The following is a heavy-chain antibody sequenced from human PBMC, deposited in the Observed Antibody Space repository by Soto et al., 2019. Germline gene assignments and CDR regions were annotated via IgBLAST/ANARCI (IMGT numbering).Heavy chain of an antibody. Sequence: GESLKISCKGAGYSISTYLIAWVRQVPGKGLEWMEIIFPGDSDTRYSPSFQGQVIISADKSISTAYLQWSSLKASDTAMYYCARISANAFNVWGQGTMVTVSS. J-gene: IGHJ3*01. CDR3: ARISANAFNV. V-gene: IGHV5-51*01. CDR2: IFPGDSDT. CDR1: GYSISTYL.